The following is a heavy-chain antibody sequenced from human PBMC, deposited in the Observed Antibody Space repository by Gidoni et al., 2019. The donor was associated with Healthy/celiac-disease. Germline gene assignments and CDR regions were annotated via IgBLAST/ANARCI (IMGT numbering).Heavy chain of an antibody. CDR1: GFTFSSYA. J-gene: IGHJ1*01. V-gene: IGHV3-23*01. CDR3: AKLGYCSSTSCYVGGAEYFQH. CDR2: MSGSGGST. D-gene: IGHD2-2*01. Sequence: EVQLLESGGGLVQPGGSLRLSCAASGFTFSSYAMRWVRHAPGKGLEWVSAMSGSGGSTYYADSVKGRFTISRDNSKNTLYLQMNSLRAEDTAVYYCAKLGYCSSTSCYVGGAEYFQHWGQGTLVTVSS.